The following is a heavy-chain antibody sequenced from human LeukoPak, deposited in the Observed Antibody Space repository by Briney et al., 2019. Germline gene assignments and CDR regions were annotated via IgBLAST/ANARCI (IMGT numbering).Heavy chain of an antibody. CDR2: INPNNGDT. CDR3: ARHYFDNSGPSGY. V-gene: IGHV1-2*02. CDR1: GYSFTGYY. Sequence: ASVKVSCKASGYSFTGYYIQWVRQAPGQGLEWMGWINPNNGDTNFAQKFQGRVTMTRDTSMSTAYMEVSNLRSDDTAVYYCARHYFDNSGPSGYWGQGTLVTVSS. J-gene: IGHJ4*02. D-gene: IGHD3-22*01.